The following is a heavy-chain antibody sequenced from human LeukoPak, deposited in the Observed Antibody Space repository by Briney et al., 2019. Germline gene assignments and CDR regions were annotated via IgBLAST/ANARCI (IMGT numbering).Heavy chain of an antibody. V-gene: IGHV3-74*01. J-gene: IGHJ4*02. Sequence: QSGGSLRLSCEASGFTFSGSWMHWVRQAPGKGLEWVSRINTDGSGTSYADSVKGRFTISRDNAKNTLYLQMNSLRAEDTAVYYCARSMGEGGQGTLVTVSS. CDR1: GFTFSGSW. CDR2: INTDGSGT. D-gene: IGHD3-16*01. CDR3: ARSMGE.